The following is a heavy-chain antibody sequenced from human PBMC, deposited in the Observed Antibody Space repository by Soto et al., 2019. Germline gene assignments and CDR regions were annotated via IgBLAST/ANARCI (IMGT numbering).Heavy chain of an antibody. V-gene: IGHV3-33*01. CDR1: GFTFSSYG. CDR3: ARDSSSFHFYYYGMDV. CDR2: IWYDGSNK. D-gene: IGHD6-13*01. Sequence: LRLSCAASGFTFSSYGMHWVRQAPGKGLEWVAVIWYDGSNKYYADSVKGRFTISRDNSKNTLYLQMNSLRAEDTAVYYCARDSSSFHFYYYGMDVWGQGTTVTVSS. J-gene: IGHJ6*02.